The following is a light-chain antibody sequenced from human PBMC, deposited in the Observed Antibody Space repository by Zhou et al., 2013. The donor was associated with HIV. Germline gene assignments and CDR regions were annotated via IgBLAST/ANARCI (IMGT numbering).Light chain of an antibody. V-gene: IGKV2-28*01. J-gene: IGKJ1*01. CDR2: LGS. Sequence: DIVMTQSPLSVTVTPGEPASISCRSSQSLLNSNGFTYLDWYLQKPGQSPQLLIYLGSNRASGVPDRFSGSGSGTDFTLKISRVEAEDVGVYYCMQGTHWPPTFGQGTKVEIK. CDR1: QSLLNSNGFTY. CDR3: MQGTHWPPT.